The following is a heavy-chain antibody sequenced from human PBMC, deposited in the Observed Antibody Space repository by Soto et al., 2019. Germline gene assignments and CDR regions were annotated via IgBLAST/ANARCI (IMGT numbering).Heavy chain of an antibody. Sequence: EVQLLESGGGVVKPGGSLRLSCAASGFTFGRYAMRWVRQAPGKGLEWVSGLNAGGGVTDYADSVKGRFTVSRDNSKNTLNLQMRNLRVEDTAVYYCANAHPVDGSTGVFFDYWGQGTLVTVSS. V-gene: IGHV3-23*01. CDR1: GFTFGRYA. CDR3: ANAHPVDGSTGVFFDY. J-gene: IGHJ4*02. D-gene: IGHD2-8*02. CDR2: LNAGGGVT.